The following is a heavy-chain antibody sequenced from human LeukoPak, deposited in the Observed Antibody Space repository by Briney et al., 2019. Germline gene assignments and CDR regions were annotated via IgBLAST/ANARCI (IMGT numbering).Heavy chain of an antibody. V-gene: IGHV3-23*01. D-gene: IGHD3-3*01. CDR3: ARDERLLSFLK. CDR1: GFTVSNNY. CDR2: ITGSGGST. Sequence: GGSLRLSCAASGFTVSNNYTRWVRQAPGKGLEWVSGITGSGGSTYYADSVKGRFTISRNNSKNTLYLQMNSLRAEDTAIYYCARDERLLSFLKWGQGTLVTVSS. J-gene: IGHJ4*02.